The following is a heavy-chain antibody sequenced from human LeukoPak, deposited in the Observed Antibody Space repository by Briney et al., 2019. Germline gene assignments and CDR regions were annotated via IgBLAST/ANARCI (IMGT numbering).Heavy chain of an antibody. V-gene: IGHV4-34*01. J-gene: IGHJ5*02. CDR1: GGSFSGYY. D-gene: IGHD4-17*01. CDR2: INHSGST. Sequence: SETLSLTCAVYGGSFSGYYWSWIRQPPGKGLEWIGEINHSGSTNYNPSLKSRVTISVDTSKNQFSLKLSSVTAADTAVYYCARRTDWFDPWGQGTLVTVSS. CDR3: ARRTDWFDP.